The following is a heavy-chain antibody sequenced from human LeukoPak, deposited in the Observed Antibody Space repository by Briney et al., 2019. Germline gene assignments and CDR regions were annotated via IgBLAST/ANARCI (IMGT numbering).Heavy chain of an antibody. D-gene: IGHD3-22*01. V-gene: IGHV4-34*01. CDR3: ARGPAFGTYYYDSSGPHHASDI. CDR2: INHSGST. J-gene: IGHJ3*02. Sequence: SSETLSLTCAVYGGSFSGYYWSWIRQPPGKGLEWIGEINHSGSTNYNPSLKSRVTISVDTSKNQFSLKLSSVTAADTAVYYCARGPAFGTYYYDSSGPHHASDIWGQGTMVTVSS. CDR1: GGSFSGYY.